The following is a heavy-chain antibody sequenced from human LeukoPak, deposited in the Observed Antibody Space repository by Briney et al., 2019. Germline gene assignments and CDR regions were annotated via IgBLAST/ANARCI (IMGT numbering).Heavy chain of an antibody. Sequence: PGGSLRPSCAASGFTFSSYSMTWVRQAPGEGLRWVSYISSDGATTYYADSVKGRFIISRDNAKNSLFLQINSLRAEDTAVYYCAGSTLWSGIFQYWGQGTLVTVSS. V-gene: IGHV3-48*04. CDR2: ISSDGATT. D-gene: IGHD3-3*01. J-gene: IGHJ1*01. CDR1: GFTFSSYS. CDR3: AGSTLWSGIFQY.